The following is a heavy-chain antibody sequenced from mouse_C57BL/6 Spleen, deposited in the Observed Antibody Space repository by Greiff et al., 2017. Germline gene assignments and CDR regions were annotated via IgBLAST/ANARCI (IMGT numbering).Heavy chain of an antibody. D-gene: IGHD2-4*01. CDR2: IDPSDSYT. CDR1: GYTFTSYW. J-gene: IGHJ2*01. V-gene: IGHV1-50*01. CDR3: ARLYYDYGYFDY. Sequence: VQLQQPGAELVKPGASVTLSCKASGYTFTSYWMQWVKQRPGQGLEWIGEIDPSDSYTNYNQKFKGKATLTVDKSSSTAYMQRSSLTSEDSAVYYCARLYYDYGYFDYWGQGTTLTVSS.